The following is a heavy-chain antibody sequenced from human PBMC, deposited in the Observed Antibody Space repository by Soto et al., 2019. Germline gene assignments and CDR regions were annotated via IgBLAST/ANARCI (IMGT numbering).Heavy chain of an antibody. CDR1: GYSFTSYW. Sequence: GESLKISCKGSGYSFTSYWISWVRQMPGKGLEWMGRIDPSDSYTNYSPSFQGHVTISADKSISTAYLQWSSLKASDTAMYYCAAPYYDILTGYYGAPMDVWGQGTTVTVSS. CDR2: IDPSDSYT. CDR3: AAPYYDILTGYYGAPMDV. D-gene: IGHD3-9*01. J-gene: IGHJ6*02. V-gene: IGHV5-10-1*01.